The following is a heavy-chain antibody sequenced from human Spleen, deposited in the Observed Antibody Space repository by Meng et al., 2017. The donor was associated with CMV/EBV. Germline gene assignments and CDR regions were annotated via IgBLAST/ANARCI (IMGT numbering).Heavy chain of an antibody. CDR1: GFTFKNNA. D-gene: IGHD6-13*01. Sequence: GESLKISCEASGFTFKNNAMSWVRQAPGKGLEWVSVTGGSGLTSRYADSVKGRFTISRDNSKNTLYLEMNSLKVEDTGVYYCARDIAAAGTVRRHYYHYGMDVWGQGTTVTVSS. CDR3: ARDIAAAGTVRRHYYHYGMDV. J-gene: IGHJ6*02. V-gene: IGHV3-23*01. CDR2: TGGSGLTS.